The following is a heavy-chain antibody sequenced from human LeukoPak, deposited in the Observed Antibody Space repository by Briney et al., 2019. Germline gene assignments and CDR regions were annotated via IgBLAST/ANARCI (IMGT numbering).Heavy chain of an antibody. J-gene: IGHJ4*02. V-gene: IGHV4-34*01. CDR3: ARSSTGTDFDY. Sequence: PSETLSLTCAVYGGSFSGYYWSWIRQPPGKGLEWIGEINHSGSTNYNPSLKSRVTISVDTSKNQFSLKLSSVTAADTAVYYCARSSTGTDFDYWGQGTLVTVSS. D-gene: IGHD1-1*01. CDR1: GGSFSGYY. CDR2: INHSGST.